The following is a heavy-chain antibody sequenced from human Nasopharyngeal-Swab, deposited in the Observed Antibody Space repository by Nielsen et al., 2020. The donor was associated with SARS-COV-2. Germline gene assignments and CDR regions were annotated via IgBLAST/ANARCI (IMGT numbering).Heavy chain of an antibody. CDR2: INHSGST. J-gene: IGHJ5*02. D-gene: IGHD3-10*01. V-gene: IGHV4-34*01. CDR3: ASLGSGTDSGSLRANWFDP. CDR1: GGSFSGYY. Sequence: SETLSLTCAVYGGSFSGYYWSWIRQPPGKGLEWIGEINHSGSTNYNPSLKSRVTISVDTSKNQFSLKLSSVTAADTAVYYCASLGSGTDSGSLRANWFDPWGQGTLVTVSS.